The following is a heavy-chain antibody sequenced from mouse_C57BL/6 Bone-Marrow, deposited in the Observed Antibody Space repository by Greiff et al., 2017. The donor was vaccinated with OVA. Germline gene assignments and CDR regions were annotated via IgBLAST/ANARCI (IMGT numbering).Heavy chain of an antibody. CDR3: AREEDYSNYWYFDV. CDR1: GYSFTGYY. V-gene: IGHV1-31*01. D-gene: IGHD2-5*01. Sequence: VQLKQSGPELVKPGASVKISCKASGYSFTGYYMHWVKQSHGNILDWIGYIYPYNGVSSYNQKFKGKATLTVDKSSSTAYMELRSLTSEDSAVYYCAREEDYSNYWYFDVWGTGTTVTVSS. CDR2: IYPYNGVS. J-gene: IGHJ1*03.